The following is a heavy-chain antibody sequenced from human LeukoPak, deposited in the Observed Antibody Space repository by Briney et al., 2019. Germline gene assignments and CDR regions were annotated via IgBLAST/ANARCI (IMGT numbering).Heavy chain of an antibody. J-gene: IGHJ5*02. CDR1: GYTFTSYY. V-gene: IGHV1-46*01. CDR3: ARDNSGSGSYYKDWFDP. Sequence: GASVKVSCEASGYTFTSYYMHWVRQAPGQGLEWMGIISPSGGSTSYAQKFQGRVTMTRDTSTSTVYMELSSLRSEDTAVYYCARDNSGSGSYYKDWFDPWGQGTLVTVSS. D-gene: IGHD3-10*01. CDR2: ISPSGGST.